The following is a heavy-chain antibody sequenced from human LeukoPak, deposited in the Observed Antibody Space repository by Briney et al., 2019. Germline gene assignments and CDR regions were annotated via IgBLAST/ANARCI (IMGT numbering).Heavy chain of an antibody. Sequence: GGSLRLSCAASGFTFSDYYMSWIRQAPGKGLEWVSYISGSGSTISYAASVKGRFTISRDNSKNTLYLQMNSLRAEDTAVYYCASTAYGSGRLDYWGQGTLVTVSS. CDR3: ASTAYGSGRLDY. J-gene: IGHJ4*02. CDR2: ISGSGSTI. V-gene: IGHV3-11*04. CDR1: GFTFSDYY. D-gene: IGHD3-10*01.